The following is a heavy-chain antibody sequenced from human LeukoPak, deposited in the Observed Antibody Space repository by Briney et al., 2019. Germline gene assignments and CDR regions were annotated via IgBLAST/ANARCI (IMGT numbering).Heavy chain of an antibody. CDR2: INHSGGT. CDR1: GGSFSGYY. D-gene: IGHD1-1*01. J-gene: IGHJ4*02. V-gene: IGHV4-34*01. CDR3: ARGPSPYNWNDGGYYFDY. Sequence: PSETLSLTCAVYGGSFSGYYWSWIRQPPGKGLEWIGEINHSGGTNYNPSLKSRVTISVDTSKNQFSLKLSSVTAADTAVYYCARGPSPYNWNDGGYYFDYWGQGTLVTVSS.